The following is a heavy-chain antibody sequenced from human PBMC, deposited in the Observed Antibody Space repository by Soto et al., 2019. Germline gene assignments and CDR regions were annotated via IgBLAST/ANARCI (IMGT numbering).Heavy chain of an antibody. CDR1: GFTFSRVS. J-gene: IGHJ4*02. CDR3: ARVAY. Sequence: PGGSLRLSCEASGFTFSRVSMTWVRQVPGKGLEWVASISSASSETWYADSVKGRFIISRDNAQNSLFLQMNTLRPEDSAIYYCARVAYWGPGTRVTVSS. V-gene: IGHV3-21*01. CDR2: ISSASSET.